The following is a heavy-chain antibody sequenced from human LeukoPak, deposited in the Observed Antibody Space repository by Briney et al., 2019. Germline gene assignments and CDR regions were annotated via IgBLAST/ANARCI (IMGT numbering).Heavy chain of an antibody. CDR1: GFTFSSYG. V-gene: IGHV3-30*02. Sequence: PGGSLRLSCAASGFTFSSYGMHWVRQAPGKGLEWVAFIRYDGSNKYYADSVKGRFTISRDNSKNTLYLQMNSLRAEDTAVYYCAKDSTPSSYCSGGSCYPSPFDFWGQGTLVTVSS. CDR2: IRYDGSNK. J-gene: IGHJ4*02. D-gene: IGHD2-15*01. CDR3: AKDSTPSSYCSGGSCYPSPFDF.